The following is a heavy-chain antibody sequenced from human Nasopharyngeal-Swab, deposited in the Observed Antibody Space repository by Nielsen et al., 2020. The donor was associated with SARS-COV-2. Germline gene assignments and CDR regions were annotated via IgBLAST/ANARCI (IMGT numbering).Heavy chain of an antibody. CDR3: ARWGIVATGSYYYYGMDV. J-gene: IGHJ6*02. Sequence: WVRQAPGQGLEWMGGIIPIFGTANYAQKFQGRVTITADESTSTAYMELSSLRSEGTAVYYCARWGIVATGSYYYYGMDVWGQGTTVTVSS. D-gene: IGHD5-12*01. V-gene: IGHV1-69*01. CDR2: IIPIFGTA.